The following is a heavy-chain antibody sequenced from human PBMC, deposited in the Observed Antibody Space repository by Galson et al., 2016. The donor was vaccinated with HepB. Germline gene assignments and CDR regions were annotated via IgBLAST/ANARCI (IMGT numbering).Heavy chain of an antibody. CDR1: GYKFRSYG. Sequence: SVKVSCKASGYKFRSYGIDWVRQAPGQGLEWLGWISTYNGNTNYAWKFQDRVTLTTDTSPNTVYMELRSLTSDDTAVYYCARDRQWLRESSHYWGQGTLVTVSS. V-gene: IGHV1-18*01. CDR3: ARDRQWLRESSHY. CDR2: ISTYNGNT. J-gene: IGHJ4*02. D-gene: IGHD3-10*01.